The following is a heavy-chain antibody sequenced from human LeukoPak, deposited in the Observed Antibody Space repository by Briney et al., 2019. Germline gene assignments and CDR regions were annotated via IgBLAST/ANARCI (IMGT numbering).Heavy chain of an antibody. V-gene: IGHV1-24*01. CDR3: ATGDLRWYAFDI. D-gene: IGHD4-23*01. J-gene: IGHJ3*02. CDR1: GYTLTELS. Sequence: ASVKVSCKVSGYTLTELSMHWVRQAPGKGLEWMGGFDPEDGETIYAQKFQGRVTMTEDTSTDTAYMEQSSLRSEDTAVYYCATGDLRWYAFDIWGQGTMVTVSS. CDR2: FDPEDGET.